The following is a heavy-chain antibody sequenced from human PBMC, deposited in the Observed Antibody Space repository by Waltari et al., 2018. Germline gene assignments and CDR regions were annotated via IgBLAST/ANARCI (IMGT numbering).Heavy chain of an antibody. J-gene: IGHJ4*02. CDR1: GNTFSGYF. Sequence: QVQLVQSGSEVKKPGASVKVSCKASGNTFSGYFFHWVRQAPGQGLEWMGWSGANRGGTSYAQQLQGRVNLTRDTSITTAYMDLSSLASDDTAIYYCARDPPRSFGGYDSWGQGTLVTVSS. D-gene: IGHD5-12*01. V-gene: IGHV1-2*02. CDR3: ARDPPRSFGGYDS. CDR2: SGANRGGT.